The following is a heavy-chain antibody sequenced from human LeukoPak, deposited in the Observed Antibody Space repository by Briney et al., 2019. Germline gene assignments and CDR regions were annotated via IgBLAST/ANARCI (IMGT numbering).Heavy chain of an antibody. CDR3: ARAPPEGYSGYDTFFDY. J-gene: IGHJ4*02. CDR1: GFTFSSYE. CDR2: ISSSGSTI. Sequence: YPGGSLRLSCAASGFTFSSYEMNWVRQAPGKGLEWVSYISSSGSTIYYADSVKGRFTISRDNAKSSLYLQMNSLRAEGTAVYYCARAPPEGYSGYDTFFDYWGQGTLVTASS. V-gene: IGHV3-48*03. D-gene: IGHD5-12*01.